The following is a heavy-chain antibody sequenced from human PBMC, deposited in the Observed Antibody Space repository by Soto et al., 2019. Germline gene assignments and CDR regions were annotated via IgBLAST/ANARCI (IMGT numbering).Heavy chain of an antibody. CDR2: ISGSGGST. Sequence: PGGSLRLSCAASGFTFSSYAMSWVRQAPGKGLEWVSAISGSGGSTYYAGSVKGRFTISRDNTKNTLYLQMNSLRAEDTAVYYCAGGGSPYYGMDVWGQGTTVTVSS. V-gene: IGHV3-23*01. J-gene: IGHJ6*02. CDR1: GFTFSSYA. CDR3: AGGGSPYYGMDV. D-gene: IGHD2-15*01.